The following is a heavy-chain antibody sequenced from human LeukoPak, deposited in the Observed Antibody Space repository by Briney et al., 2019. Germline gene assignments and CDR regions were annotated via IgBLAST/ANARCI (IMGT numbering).Heavy chain of an antibody. Sequence: SQTLSLTCTVSGGSISSGDYYWSWIRQPPGKGLEWIGEINHSGSTNYNPSLKSRVTISVDTSKNQFSLKLSSVTAADTAVYYCARGGRYNSGWYWGDYWGQGTLVTVSS. J-gene: IGHJ4*02. CDR2: INHSGST. V-gene: IGHV4-30-4*01. CDR3: ARGGRYNSGWYWGDY. CDR1: GGSISSGDYY. D-gene: IGHD6-19*01.